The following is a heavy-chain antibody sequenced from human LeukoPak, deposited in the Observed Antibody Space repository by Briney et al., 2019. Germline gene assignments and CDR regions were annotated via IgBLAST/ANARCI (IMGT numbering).Heavy chain of an antibody. Sequence: SSETLSLTCTVSGGSISSYYWSWIRQPPGKGLEWIGYIYYSGSTNYNPSLKSRVTISADTSKNQFSLKLSSVTAADTAVYYCARDAIGIAAAYDAFDIWGQGTMVTVSS. CDR1: GGSISSYY. CDR2: IYYSGST. J-gene: IGHJ3*02. D-gene: IGHD6-13*01. V-gene: IGHV4-59*01. CDR3: ARDAIGIAAAYDAFDI.